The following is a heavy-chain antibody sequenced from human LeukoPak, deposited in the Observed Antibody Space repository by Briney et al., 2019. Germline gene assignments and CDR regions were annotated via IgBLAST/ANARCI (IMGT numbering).Heavy chain of an antibody. D-gene: IGHD4-17*01. V-gene: IGHV1-24*01. CDR3: AGDYQTFRDAFDI. J-gene: IGHJ3*02. CDR1: GYTFTSYY. Sequence: ASVKVSCKASGYTFTSYYMHWVRQAPGQGLEWMGGFDPEDGETIYAQKFQGRVTMTEDTSTDTAYMELSSLRSEDTAVYYCAGDYQTFRDAFDIWGQGTMVTVSS. CDR2: FDPEDGET.